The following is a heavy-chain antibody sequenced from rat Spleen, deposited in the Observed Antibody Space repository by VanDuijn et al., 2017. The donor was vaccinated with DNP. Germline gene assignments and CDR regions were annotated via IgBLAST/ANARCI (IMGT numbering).Heavy chain of an antibody. Sequence: EVLLVESDGGLVQPGRSLKLSCAVSGITFSDHNMAWVRQAPKKGLEWVATISYDGSSTYYRDSVKGRFTISRDNAKSTLYLQMDSLRSEDTATYYCARLLPGYNVMDAWGQGASVTVSS. V-gene: IGHV5-7*01. J-gene: IGHJ4*01. CDR3: ARLLPGYNVMDA. D-gene: IGHD1-4*01. CDR1: GITFSDHN. CDR2: ISYDGSST.